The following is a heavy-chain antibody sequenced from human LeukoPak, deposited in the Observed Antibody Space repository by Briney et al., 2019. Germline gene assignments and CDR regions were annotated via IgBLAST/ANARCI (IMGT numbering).Heavy chain of an antibody. J-gene: IGHJ3*02. V-gene: IGHV3-53*01. Sequence: GGSLRLSCAASGSTVSNNYMSWVRQAPGKGLEWASITYSDGNTNYAVSVKGRFTISRDTSQNTLSPQMNSLRAEDTAVYYCVRKNQDFNAAFDIWGQGTVVTVSS. CDR1: GSTVSNNY. CDR2: TYSDGNT. D-gene: IGHD1-14*01. CDR3: VRKNQDFNAAFDI.